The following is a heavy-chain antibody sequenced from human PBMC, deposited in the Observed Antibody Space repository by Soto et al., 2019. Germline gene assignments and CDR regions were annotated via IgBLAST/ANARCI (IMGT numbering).Heavy chain of an antibody. CDR3: ARDAPGVAPY. J-gene: IGHJ4*02. Sequence: QVQLQESGPGLVRPSQTLSLTCTVSGGSINSGDSYWNCIRQHPEKGLEWIGYINYRGSTFYNPSLKSRIIISVDTSKNQFSLKLSSVTAADTAVYYCARDAPGVAPYWGQGTLVTVSS. D-gene: IGHD2-15*01. CDR1: GGSINSGDSY. CDR2: INYRGST. V-gene: IGHV4-31*03.